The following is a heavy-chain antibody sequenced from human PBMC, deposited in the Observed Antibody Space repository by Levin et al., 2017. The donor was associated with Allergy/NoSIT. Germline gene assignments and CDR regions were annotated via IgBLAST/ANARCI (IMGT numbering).Heavy chain of an antibody. J-gene: IGHJ6*03. CDR3: ARFVVTPVSYFYMDV. CDR2: ISTHNGNT. D-gene: IGHD2-2*01. CDR1: GYTFKNYG. Sequence: GESLKISCKASGYTFKNYGISWVRQAPGQGLEWMGWISTHNGNTNYAQSFQGRVTMTTDTSTSTADMELRSLISGDTAVYYCARFVVTPVSYFYMDVWGKGTTVTVSS. V-gene: IGHV1-18*01.